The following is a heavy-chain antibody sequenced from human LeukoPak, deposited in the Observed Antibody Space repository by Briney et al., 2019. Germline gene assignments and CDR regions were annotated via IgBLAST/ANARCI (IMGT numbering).Heavy chain of an antibody. D-gene: IGHD4-17*01. CDR3: AKEFPFDYGHNWFDP. J-gene: IGHJ5*02. Sequence: GASVKVSCKASGYTFTSYYMHWVRQAPGQGLEWMGIINPSGGSTSYAQKFQGRVTMTRDTSTSTVYMELSSLRAEDTAVYYCAKEFPFDYGHNWFDPWGQGTLVTVSS. CDR1: GYTFTSYY. V-gene: IGHV1-46*01. CDR2: INPSGGST.